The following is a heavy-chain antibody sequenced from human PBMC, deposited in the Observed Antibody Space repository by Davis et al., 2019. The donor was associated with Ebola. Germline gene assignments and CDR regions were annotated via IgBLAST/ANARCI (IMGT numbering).Heavy chain of an antibody. V-gene: IGHV4-61*09. CDR3: AREGNYYYNAMDV. Sequence: PSETLSLTCTVSGGSINSGSYYWSWIRQPAGKGLEWIGHIYTSGSTDYNPSLKSRVTMSVDTSKNQFSLKLSSVTAADTAVYYCAREGNYYYNAMDVWGQGTTITVSS. J-gene: IGHJ6*02. CDR2: IYTSGST. CDR1: GGSINSGSYY.